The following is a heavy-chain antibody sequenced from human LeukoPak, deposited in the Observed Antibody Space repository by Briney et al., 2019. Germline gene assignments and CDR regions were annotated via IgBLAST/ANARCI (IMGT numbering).Heavy chain of an antibody. CDR1: GFTFSSYV. V-gene: IGHV3-23*01. J-gene: IGHJ5*02. D-gene: IGHD3-10*01. Sequence: PGGSLRLSCAASGFTFSSYVISWVRQAPGKGLEWVSAISGSGGSTYYADSVKGRFTISRDNSKNTLSLQMSSLRAEDTAVYYCAKGEVTMVRGVIPTWFDPWGQGTLVTVSS. CDR3: AKGEVTMVRGVIPTWFDP. CDR2: ISGSGGST.